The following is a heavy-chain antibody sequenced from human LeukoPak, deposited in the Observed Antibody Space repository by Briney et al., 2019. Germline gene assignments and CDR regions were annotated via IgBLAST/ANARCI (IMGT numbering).Heavy chain of an antibody. D-gene: IGHD2-8*01. CDR2: TYYSGST. CDR3: ARDPSNLRRPGYYYYYMDV. CDR1: GGSISSGDYY. V-gene: IGHV4-30-4*08. J-gene: IGHJ6*03. Sequence: PSETLSLTCTVSGGSISSGDYYWSWIRQPPGKGLEWIGYTYYSGSTYYNPSLKSRVTISVDTSKNQFSLKLSSVTAADTAVYYCARDPSNLRRPGYYYYYMDVWGKGTTVTVS.